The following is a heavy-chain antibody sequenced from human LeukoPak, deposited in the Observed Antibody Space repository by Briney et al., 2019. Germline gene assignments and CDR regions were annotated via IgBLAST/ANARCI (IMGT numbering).Heavy chain of an antibody. Sequence: ASVTVSCTSSGYAFTVYYMHWMWQAPGPGKERMGWINTNSSGRNYDHTSQGRVSMTRDTAISKAYMDLSRLRTNDTAVYYSSRDNSRQDEAWWFNPWGQGTLVTVSS. V-gene: IGHV1-2*02. D-gene: IGHD5-24*01. CDR1: GYAFTVYY. CDR2: INTNSSGR. J-gene: IGHJ5*02. CDR3: SRDNSRQDEAWWFNP.